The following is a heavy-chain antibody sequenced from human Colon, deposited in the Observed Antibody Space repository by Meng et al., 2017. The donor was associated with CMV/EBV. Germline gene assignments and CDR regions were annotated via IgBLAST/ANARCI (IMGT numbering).Heavy chain of an antibody. CDR2: INPNSGGT. CDR3: ATPGYCSSTSCLFFDP. D-gene: IGHD2-2*01. J-gene: IGHJ5*02. Sequence: ASVKVSCKASGYTFTGYYMHWVRQAPGQGLEWMGWINPNSGGTNYAQKFQGRVTMTRDTSISTAYMELSGLRSDDTAVYYCATPGYCSSTSCLFFDPWGQGTLVTVS. V-gene: IGHV1-2*02. CDR1: GYTFTGYY.